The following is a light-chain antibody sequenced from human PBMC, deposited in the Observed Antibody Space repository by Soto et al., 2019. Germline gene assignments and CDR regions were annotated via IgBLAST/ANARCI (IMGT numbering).Light chain of an antibody. J-gene: IGKJ4*01. CDR1: EDIRSF. V-gene: IGKV1-8*01. Sequence: IWMTQSPSSLSASSGDSVTITCRASEDIRSFLSWYQQKPGESPKLLISTASSLERGVPSRFSGSGSGTYFTLNITNLQSEDVATYYCQQYYSYPPLTFGGGTKVEI. CDR3: QQYYSYPPLT. CDR2: TAS.